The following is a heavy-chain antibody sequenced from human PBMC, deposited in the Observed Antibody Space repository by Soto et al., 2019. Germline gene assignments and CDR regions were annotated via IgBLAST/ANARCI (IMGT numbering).Heavy chain of an antibody. CDR3: ARHLAVAARYGMDV. CDR2: INHRKST. CDR1: GGSFSGYY. Sequence: SETLSVTSAVSGGSFSGYYWSWIPQPPRKGLKRIGEINHRKSTNYNPSLKSRVTISVYTSKNQFPLKLSSVTAADTAMYYCARHLAVAARYGMDVWGQGTTVTVSS. V-gene: IGHV4-34*01. J-gene: IGHJ6*02. D-gene: IGHD6-19*01.